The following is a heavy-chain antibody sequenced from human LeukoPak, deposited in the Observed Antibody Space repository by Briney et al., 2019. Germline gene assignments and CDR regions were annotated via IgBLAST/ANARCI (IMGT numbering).Heavy chain of an antibody. CDR1: GFTFSSYV. CDR2: ISNSGNNK. D-gene: IGHD5-24*01. V-gene: IGHV3-30-3*01. CDR3: ARGEGKMAAIPLDY. Sequence: GGSLRLSCAASGFTFSSYVMHWVRQAPGKGLEWVSIISNSGNNKYYADSVKGRFSISRDNSKNTLYLQMDSLRAEDTAVYYCARGEGKMAAIPLDYWGQGTLVTVSS. J-gene: IGHJ4*02.